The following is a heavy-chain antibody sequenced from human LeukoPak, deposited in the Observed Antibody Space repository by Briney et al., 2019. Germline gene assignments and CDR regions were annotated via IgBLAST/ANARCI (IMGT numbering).Heavy chain of an antibody. D-gene: IGHD4-23*01. CDR3: ARGTGGNPEGYYFDY. CDR2: INPNSGGT. V-gene: IGHV1-2*02. CDR1: GYTFTGYY. J-gene: IGHJ4*02. Sequence: GASVKVSCKASGYTFTGYYMHWVRQAPGQGLEWMGWINPNSGGTNYAQKFQGRVTMTRDTSISTAYMELSRLRSDDTAVYYCARGTGGNPEGYYFDYWGQGTLVTVSS.